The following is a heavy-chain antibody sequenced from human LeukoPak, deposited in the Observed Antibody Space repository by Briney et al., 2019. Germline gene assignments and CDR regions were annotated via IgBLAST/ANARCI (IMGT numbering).Heavy chain of an antibody. V-gene: IGHV3-30*18. CDR3: AKDRNPYYDISFYHYGMDV. CDR1: GFTFSSYG. CDR2: ISHDGSRK. Sequence: PGGSLRLSCAASGFTFSSYGMHWVRQAPGKGLEWVAVISHDGSRKYYADSVKGRFTVSRDNSKNTLYVQMNSLRAEDTAVYYCAKDRNPYYDISFYHYGMDVWGQGTTVTVSS. D-gene: IGHD3-9*01. J-gene: IGHJ6*02.